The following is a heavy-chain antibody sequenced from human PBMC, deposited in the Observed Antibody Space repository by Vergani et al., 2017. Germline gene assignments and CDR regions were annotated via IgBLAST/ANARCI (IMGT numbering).Heavy chain of an antibody. D-gene: IGHD6-19*01. V-gene: IGHV4-30-4*08. CDR1: GGSISSGDSY. CDR3: ARLPRGSGPDY. CDR2: IYHSGYT. J-gene: IGHJ4*02. Sequence: QVQLQESGPGLVKPSQTLSLTCYVSGGSISSGDSYWSWIRQTPGKGLEWIGYIYHSGYTHYNPSLRSRVTLSVDTSKNQFSLRLTSVTAADTAVYYCARLPRGSGPDYWGQGTLVTVSS.